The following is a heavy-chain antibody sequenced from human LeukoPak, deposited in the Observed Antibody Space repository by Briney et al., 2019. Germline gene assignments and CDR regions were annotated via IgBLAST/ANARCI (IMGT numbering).Heavy chain of an antibody. D-gene: IGHD6-13*01. Sequence: PSETLSLTCTVSGGSISSYYWSWIRQSPGKGLEWIGEINQSGSTNYNPSLKSRVTISVDTSKNQFSLKLRSVTAADSAVYYCAREGSSWFQTANWFDPWGQGTPVIVSS. CDR2: INQSGST. CDR1: GGSISSYY. J-gene: IGHJ5*02. V-gene: IGHV4-34*01. CDR3: AREGSSWFQTANWFDP.